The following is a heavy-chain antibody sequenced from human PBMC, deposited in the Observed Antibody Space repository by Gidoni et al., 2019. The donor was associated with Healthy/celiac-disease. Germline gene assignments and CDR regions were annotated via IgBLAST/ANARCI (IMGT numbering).Heavy chain of an antibody. J-gene: IGHJ4*02. CDR3: AAIAAAGKLTPLFDY. D-gene: IGHD6-13*01. Sequence: QVQLVQSGAEVKKPGSSVKVSCKASGGTFSSYAISWVRQAPGQGLEWMGRIIPILGIANYAQKFQGRVTITADKSTSTAYMELSSLRSEDTAVYYCAAIAAAGKLTPLFDYWGQGTLVTVSS. CDR2: IIPILGIA. V-gene: IGHV1-69*04. CDR1: GGTFSSYA.